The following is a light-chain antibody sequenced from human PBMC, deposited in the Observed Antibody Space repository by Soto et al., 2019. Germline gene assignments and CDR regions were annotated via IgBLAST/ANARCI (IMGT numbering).Light chain of an antibody. J-gene: IGKJ1*01. V-gene: IGKV3-15*01. CDR2: GAS. CDR1: QRVSSN. CDR3: QQYNYWPPGT. Sequence: VRTQSEATMSVSPDGIATLVCRASQRVSSNLAWYQQKPRQAPRHLIYGASTRATGIPARFSGSGSGTEVNLTIISLQYAEFAAYYCQQYNYWPPGTFGQGTKVDIK.